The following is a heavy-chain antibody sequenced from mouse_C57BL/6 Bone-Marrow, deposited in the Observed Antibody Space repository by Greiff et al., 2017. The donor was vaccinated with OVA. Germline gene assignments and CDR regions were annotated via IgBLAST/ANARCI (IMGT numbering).Heavy chain of an antibody. J-gene: IGHJ2*01. CDR2: IYPSDSET. Sequence: QVQLQQPGAELVRPGSSVKLSCKASGYTFTSYWMDWVKQRPGQGLEWIGNIYPSDSETHYNQKFKDKATLTVDKSSSTAYMQLSSLTSEDSAVYYCAREGLRVYYFDYWGQGTTLTVSS. CDR3: AREGLRVYYFDY. V-gene: IGHV1-61*01. CDR1: GYTFTSYW.